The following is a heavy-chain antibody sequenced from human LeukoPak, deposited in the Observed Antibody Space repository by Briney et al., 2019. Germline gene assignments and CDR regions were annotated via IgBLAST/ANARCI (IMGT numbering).Heavy chain of an antibody. CDR1: GGSISSYY. CDR2: IYYSGST. J-gene: IGHJ6*02. Sequence: SETLSLTCTVSGGSISSYYWSWIRQPPGKGLEWIGYIYYSGSTNYNPSLKSRVTISVDTSKSQFSLELTSVTAADTAVYYCAGKLVGATFRGDYGMDVWGQGTTVTVSS. CDR3: AGKLVGATFRGDYGMDV. D-gene: IGHD1-26*01. V-gene: IGHV4-59*01.